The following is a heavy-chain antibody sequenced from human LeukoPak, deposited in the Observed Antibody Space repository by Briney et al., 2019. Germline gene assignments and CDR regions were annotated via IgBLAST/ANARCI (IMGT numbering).Heavy chain of an antibody. V-gene: IGHV3-73*01. CDR3: MVVVAATSGG. Sequence: GGSLTLSCAASGFTFSGSAVHWVRQASGKGLEWVGRIRSKANSYATAFAASVKGRFTISRDDSKNTAYLQMNSLKIEDTAVYYCMVVVAATSGGGGQGTLVTVSS. CDR2: IRSKANSYAT. D-gene: IGHD2-15*01. CDR1: GFTFSGSA. J-gene: IGHJ4*02.